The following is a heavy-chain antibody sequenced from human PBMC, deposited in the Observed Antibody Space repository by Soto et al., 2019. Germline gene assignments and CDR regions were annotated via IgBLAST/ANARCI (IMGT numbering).Heavy chain of an antibody. CDR2: IYPGDSDT. CDR3: ARQWLVLKHYYGMDV. CDR1: GYSFTSYW. D-gene: IGHD6-19*01. Sequence: GESLKISCKGSGYSFTSYWIGWVRQMPGKGLEWMGIIYPGDSDTRYSPSFQGQVTISADKSISTSYLQWSSLKASDTAMYYCARQWLVLKHYYGMDVWGQGTTVTVSS. J-gene: IGHJ6*02. V-gene: IGHV5-51*01.